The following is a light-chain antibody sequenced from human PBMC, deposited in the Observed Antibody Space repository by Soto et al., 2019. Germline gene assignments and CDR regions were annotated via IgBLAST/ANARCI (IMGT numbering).Light chain of an antibody. CDR2: DAS. Sequence: EIQMTQSPSTLSASVGDRVTITCRASQTINTWLAWYQQKPGKAPNLLISDASSLESGVPSRFSGTGSGTEFTLTISSLQPDDFATYYCQQYSSYSTFGQGTKLEI. J-gene: IGKJ2*01. CDR1: QTINTW. CDR3: QQYSSYST. V-gene: IGKV1-5*01.